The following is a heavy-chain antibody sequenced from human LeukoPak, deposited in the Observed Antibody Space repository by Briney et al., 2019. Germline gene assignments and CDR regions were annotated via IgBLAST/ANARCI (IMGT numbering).Heavy chain of an antibody. D-gene: IGHD5-18*01. CDR1: GFTFSNYG. Sequence: GGSLRLSCVASGFTFSNYGMHWARQAPGKGLEWVAVISYDGMNKYYADSVKGRFTISRDSSKNTLYLEMNSLTVEDTAVYYCAKDMDTAIVTRLLNFWGQGTLVTVSS. V-gene: IGHV3-30*18. J-gene: IGHJ4*02. CDR3: AKDMDTAIVTRLLNF. CDR2: ISYDGMNK.